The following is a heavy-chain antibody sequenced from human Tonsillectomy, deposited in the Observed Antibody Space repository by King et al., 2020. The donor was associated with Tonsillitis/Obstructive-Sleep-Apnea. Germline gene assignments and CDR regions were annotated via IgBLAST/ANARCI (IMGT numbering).Heavy chain of an antibody. CDR3: VKVLGGPVAVNPDYFDY. Sequence: VQLVESGGGLVQPGGSLRLSCAASGFTFSSYAMNWVRQAPGKGLEWVATISGSGDNTYYAGSVKGRFTVSRDNSKNTLYLQMSSLRAEDTAVYYCVKVLGGPVAVNPDYFDYWVQGTLVTVSS. J-gene: IGHJ4*02. V-gene: IGHV3-23*04. D-gene: IGHD3-16*01. CDR2: ISGSGDNT. CDR1: GFTFSSYA.